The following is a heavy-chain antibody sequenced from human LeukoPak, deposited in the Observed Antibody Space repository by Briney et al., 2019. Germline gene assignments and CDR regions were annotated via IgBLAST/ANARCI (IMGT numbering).Heavy chain of an antibody. CDR2: INHSGGT. Sequence: SETLSLTCAVQGDFFSGYHWSWIRQPPGKGLEWIGEINHSGGTNYSPSLKSRVTISVDTSKNQFSLKLSPVTAADTAVYYCATKGYYYMDVWGKGTTVTVSS. J-gene: IGHJ6*03. CDR1: GDFFSGYH. V-gene: IGHV4-34*01. CDR3: ATKGYYYMDV.